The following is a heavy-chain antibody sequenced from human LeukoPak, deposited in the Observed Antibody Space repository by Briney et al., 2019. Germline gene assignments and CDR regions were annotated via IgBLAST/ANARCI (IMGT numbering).Heavy chain of an antibody. CDR2: IYYSGST. Sequence: PSQTLSLTCTVSGGSISSGDYYWSWIRQPPGKGLEWIGYIYYSGSTYYNPSLKSRVIISVDTSKNQFSLKLSSVTAADTAVYYCARDTIEYSSSSGVLNYYYYMDVWGKGTTVTVSS. D-gene: IGHD6-6*01. J-gene: IGHJ6*03. CDR3: ARDTIEYSSSSGVLNYYYYMDV. V-gene: IGHV4-30-4*08. CDR1: GGSISSGDYY.